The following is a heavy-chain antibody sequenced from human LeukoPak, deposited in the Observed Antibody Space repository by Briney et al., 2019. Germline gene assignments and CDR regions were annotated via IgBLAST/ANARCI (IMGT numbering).Heavy chain of an antibody. CDR1: GGSISSYC. CDR3: ARVEMATGYFDY. J-gene: IGHJ4*02. D-gene: IGHD5-24*01. V-gene: IGHV4-59*04. Sequence: SETLSLTCTVSGGSISSYCWGWIRQPPGKGLEWIGDIYYSGSTYYNPSLKSRVTISVDTSKNQFSLKLSSVTAADTAVYYCARVEMATGYFDYWGQGTLVTVSS. CDR2: IYYSGST.